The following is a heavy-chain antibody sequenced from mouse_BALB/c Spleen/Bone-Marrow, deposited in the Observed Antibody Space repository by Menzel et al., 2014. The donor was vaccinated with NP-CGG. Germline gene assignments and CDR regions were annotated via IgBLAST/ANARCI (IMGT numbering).Heavy chain of an antibody. CDR2: INNNGGST. J-gene: IGHJ1*01. V-gene: IGHV5-6-3*01. D-gene: IGHD1-1*01. CDR3: ARVYGWYFDV. Sequence: EVQRVESGGGLVQPGGSLKLSRVASGFTFSSYGMSWVRQTPDKRLELVATINNNGGSTYYPDSVKGQFTISRDNAKNTLYLQMSSLKSEDTAMYYCARVYGWYFDVWGAGTTVTVSS. CDR1: GFTFSSYG.